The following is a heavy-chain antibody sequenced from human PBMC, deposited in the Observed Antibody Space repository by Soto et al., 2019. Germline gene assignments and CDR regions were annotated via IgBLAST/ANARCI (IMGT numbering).Heavy chain of an antibody. CDR2: IYYSGST. CDR3: ARAILTGYYADYFDY. D-gene: IGHD3-9*01. V-gene: IGHV4-31*03. CDR1: GGSISSGGYY. J-gene: IGHJ4*02. Sequence: SETLSLTCTVSGGSISSGGYYWSWIRQHPGKGLEWIGYIYYSGSTYYNPSLKSRVTISVDTSKNQFSLKLSSVTAADTAVYYCARAILTGYYADYFDYWGQGTLVTVSS.